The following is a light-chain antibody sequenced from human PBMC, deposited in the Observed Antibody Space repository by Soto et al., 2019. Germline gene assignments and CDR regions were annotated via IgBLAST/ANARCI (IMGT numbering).Light chain of an antibody. CDR1: QGITYW. Sequence: GDRVTITCRASQGITYWLAWYQQRPGRAPKCLIYAASILESGVPSRSTGSGSGTNFTLTINDLQPEDFATYFCQQANSFPLTFGQGTRLEIK. J-gene: IGKJ5*01. CDR2: AAS. CDR3: QQANSFPLT. V-gene: IGKV1-12*01.